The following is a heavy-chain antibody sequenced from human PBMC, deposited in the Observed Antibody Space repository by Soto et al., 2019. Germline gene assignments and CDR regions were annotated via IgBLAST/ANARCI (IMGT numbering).Heavy chain of an antibody. V-gene: IGHV3-33*01. J-gene: IGHJ3*02. CDR2: IWSDGSNR. CDR3: ARDPPEDSRGYFAPDI. D-gene: IGHD3-22*01. CDR1: GFTFTSYG. Sequence: GGSLRLSCAASGFTFTSYGMHWVRQAPGKGLEWVAAIWSDGSNRYNGDSVKGRFTISRDNSKNTLYLQMNSLRAEDTAVYYCARDPPEDSRGYFAPDIWGQGTMVT.